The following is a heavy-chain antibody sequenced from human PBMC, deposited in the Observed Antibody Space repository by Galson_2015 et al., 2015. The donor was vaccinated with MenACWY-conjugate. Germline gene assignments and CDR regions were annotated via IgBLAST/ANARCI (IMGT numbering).Heavy chain of an antibody. V-gene: IGHV1-46*01. J-gene: IGHJ6*02. Sequence: SVKVSCKASGYTFTSYYMHWVRQAPGQGLEWMGIINPSGGSTSYAQKFQGRVTMTRDTSTNTVYMELSSLRSEDTAVYYCARGGSSTSCYYGMDVWGQGTTVTVSS. D-gene: IGHD2-2*01. CDR2: INPSGGST. CDR3: ARGGSSTSCYYGMDV. CDR1: GYTFTSYY.